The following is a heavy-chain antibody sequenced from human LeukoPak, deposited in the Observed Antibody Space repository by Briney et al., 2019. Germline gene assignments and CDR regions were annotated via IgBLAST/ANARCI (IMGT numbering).Heavy chain of an antibody. V-gene: IGHV3-30*18. CDR3: AKDKRDSSGYYYAFDI. D-gene: IGHD3-22*01. J-gene: IGHJ3*02. Sequence: PGRSLRLSCAASGFTFSSYGMQWVRQAPGKGLEGVAVISYDGSNKYFADSVKGRFTSSRDNSKNTLYLQMNSLRAEDTAVYYCAKDKRDSSGYYYAFDIWGQGAMVTVSS. CDR2: ISYDGSNK. CDR1: GFTFSSYG.